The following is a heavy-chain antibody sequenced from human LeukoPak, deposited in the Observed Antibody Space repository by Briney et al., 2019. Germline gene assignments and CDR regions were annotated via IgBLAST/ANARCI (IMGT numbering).Heavy chain of an antibody. CDR3: ARAGSEYYFDY. CDR2: ISSSSSYI. CDR1: GFTFSSYS. D-gene: IGHD3-10*01. J-gene: IGHJ4*02. Sequence: PGGSLRLSWAASGFTFSSYSINWVRQAPGKGLEWVSSISSSSSYIYYAESVKGRFTISRDNAKNSLYLQMNSLRAEDTAVYYCARAGSEYYFDYWGQGTLVTVSS. V-gene: IGHV3-21*01.